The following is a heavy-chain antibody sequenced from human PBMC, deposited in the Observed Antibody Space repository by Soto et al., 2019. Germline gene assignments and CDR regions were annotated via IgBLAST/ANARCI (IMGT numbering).Heavy chain of an antibody. J-gene: IGHJ3*02. CDR1: GFTFSSYS. V-gene: IGHV3-21*01. Sequence: GGSLRLSCAASGFTFSSYSMNWVRQAPGTGLEWVSSISSSSSYIYYADSVKGRFTISRDNAKNSLYLQMNSLRAEDTAVYYCARLSSTDAFDIWGQGTMVTVSS. CDR3: ARLSSTDAFDI. CDR2: ISSSSSYI. D-gene: IGHD6-13*01.